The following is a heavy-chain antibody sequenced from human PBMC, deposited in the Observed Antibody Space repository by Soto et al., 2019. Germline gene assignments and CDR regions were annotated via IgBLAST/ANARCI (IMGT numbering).Heavy chain of an antibody. V-gene: IGHV4-39*02. CDR2: IYYGGST. CDR3: ARDRSISWFFT. D-gene: IGHD1-26*01. Sequence: SETLSLTCTVSGGSISGGSNYWGWIRQPPGKGLEWIGSIYYGGSTYYNPSLKSRVTISVDTSKNQFSLKLTSVTAADTAVYYCARDRSISWFFTWGRGVLGTAPQ. J-gene: IGHJ5*02. CDR1: GGSISGGSNY.